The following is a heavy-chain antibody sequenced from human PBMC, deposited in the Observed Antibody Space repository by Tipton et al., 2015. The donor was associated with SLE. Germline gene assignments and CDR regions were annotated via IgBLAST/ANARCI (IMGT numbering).Heavy chain of an antibody. CDR3: ARSSGWYYFDY. J-gene: IGHJ4*02. V-gene: IGHV4-38-2*01. CDR1: GYSISSGYY. D-gene: IGHD6-19*01. CDR2: IYHSGST. Sequence: LRLSCAVSGYSISSGYYWGWIRQPPGKGLEWIGSIYHSGSTYYNPSLKSRVTISVDTSKNQFSLKLSSVTAADTAVYYCARSSGWYYFDYWGQGTLVTVSS.